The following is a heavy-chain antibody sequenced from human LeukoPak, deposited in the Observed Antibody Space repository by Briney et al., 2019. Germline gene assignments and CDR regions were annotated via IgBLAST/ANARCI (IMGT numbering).Heavy chain of an antibody. J-gene: IGHJ6*03. Sequence: PGGSLGLSCTFSGLTFRNDWVNWVRQAPGKGLEWVAFIRVDEDYKYYADSVKGRFTVSRDNSKNTLTLEMHSLRAEDTASYYCVKDRGHMDVWGKGTMVVVSS. CDR2: IRVDEDYK. V-gene: IGHV3-30*02. CDR3: VKDRGHMDV. CDR1: GLTFRNDW.